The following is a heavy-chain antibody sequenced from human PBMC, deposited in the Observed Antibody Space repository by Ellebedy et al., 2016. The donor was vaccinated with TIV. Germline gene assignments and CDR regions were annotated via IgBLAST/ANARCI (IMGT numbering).Heavy chain of an antibody. CDR2: ISNSGGSS. Sequence: GESLKISXAASGFTFSSSAMTWVRQAPGRGLEWVSAISNSGGSSYYADSVKGRFTISRVNSKNTLYLQMNSLKIEDTAVYYCATDRGDCTSTSGSCYHAFDNWGQGTMVTVSS. CDR1: GFTFSSSA. D-gene: IGHD2-2*01. J-gene: IGHJ3*02. CDR3: ATDRGDCTSTSGSCYHAFDN. V-gene: IGHV3-23*01.